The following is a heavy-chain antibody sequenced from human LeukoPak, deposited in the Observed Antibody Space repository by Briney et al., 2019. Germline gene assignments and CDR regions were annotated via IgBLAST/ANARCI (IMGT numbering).Heavy chain of an antibody. V-gene: IGHV2-70*11. CDR2: IDWDDDK. Sequence: SGPTLVNPTQTLTLTCTLSGFSLSTSGMCVSWIRQPPGKALEWLARIDWDDDKYYSTSLKTRLTISKDTSKNQVVLTMTNMDPVDTATYYCARSRYDSTVLATWGQGTLVTVSS. D-gene: IGHD3-22*01. CDR3: ARSRYDSTVLAT. CDR1: GFSLSTSGMC. J-gene: IGHJ5*02.